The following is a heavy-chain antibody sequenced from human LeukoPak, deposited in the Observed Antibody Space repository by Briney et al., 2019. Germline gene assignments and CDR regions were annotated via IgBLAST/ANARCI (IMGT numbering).Heavy chain of an antibody. J-gene: IGHJ4*02. CDR3: ARVRYYDSSGYTSQLDY. Sequence: ASVKVSCKASGYTFTSYGISWVRQAPGQGLEWMGWISAYNGNTNYAQKLQGRVTITADKSTSTAYMELSSLRSEDTAVYYCARVRYYDSSGYTSQLDYWGQGTLVTVSS. CDR1: GYTFTSYG. D-gene: IGHD3-22*01. CDR2: ISAYNGNT. V-gene: IGHV1-18*01.